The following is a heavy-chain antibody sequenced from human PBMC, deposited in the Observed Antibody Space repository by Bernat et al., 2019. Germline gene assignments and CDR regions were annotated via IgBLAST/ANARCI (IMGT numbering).Heavy chain of an antibody. D-gene: IGHD3-16*01. CDR2: ISYDESNK. Sequence: QVQLVESGGGVVQPGRFLRLSCAASGFTFSSYAMYWVRQAPGKGLEWVAVISYDESNKYYADSVKGRFTISRDNSKNTLYLQMNSLRAEDTAVYYCARDRGSPPDSYTYFDYWGQGTLVTVSS. CDR1: GFTFSSYA. CDR3: ARDRGSPPDSYTYFDY. J-gene: IGHJ4*02. V-gene: IGHV3-30-3*01.